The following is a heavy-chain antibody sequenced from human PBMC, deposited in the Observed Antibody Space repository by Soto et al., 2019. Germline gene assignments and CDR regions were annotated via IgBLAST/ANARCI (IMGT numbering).Heavy chain of an antibody. Sequence: GGSLRLSCAASGFTFSSYAMHWVRQAPGKGLEWVAVITYDGSNKYYADSVKGRFTISRDNSKNTLYLQMNSLRAEDTAVYYCARVSGKCELLRAYYGMDVWGQGTTVTVSS. CDR1: GFTFSSYA. J-gene: IGHJ6*02. CDR2: ITYDGSNK. CDR3: ARVSGKCELLRAYYGMDV. V-gene: IGHV3-30*03. D-gene: IGHD1-26*01.